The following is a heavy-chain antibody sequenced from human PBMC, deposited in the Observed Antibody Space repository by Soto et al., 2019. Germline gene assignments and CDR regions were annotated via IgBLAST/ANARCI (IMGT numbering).Heavy chain of an antibody. CDR2: THYSGST. D-gene: IGHD2-21*01. Sequence: QVQLQESGPGLVKPSQTLSLTCSVSGGSISSGGCYWSWIRQYPEKGLEWIGFTHYSGSTYYNPSLKSRVTISVDRSKNQLSLKLSSVTAADTAVYHCARRASGYSSFDTWRQGTLVTVSS. CDR3: ARRASGYSSFDT. CDR1: GGSISSGGCY. J-gene: IGHJ4*02. V-gene: IGHV4-31*03.